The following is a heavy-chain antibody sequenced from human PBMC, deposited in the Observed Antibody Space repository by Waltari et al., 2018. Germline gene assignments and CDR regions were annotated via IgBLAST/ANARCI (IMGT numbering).Heavy chain of an antibody. J-gene: IGHJ4*02. CDR3: AKQKTGGANDY. V-gene: IGHV3-73*02. Sequence: EVQLVESGGTLVQQGGSLTLSCATSGFNFNASTLHWVRQASGKGLEWIGLIRSRLNNYATRYAASVKGRFTLSRDDSKNTVYLEMHSLKNADTALYYCAKQKTGGANDYWGQGTVVTVSA. CDR1: GFNFNAST. D-gene: IGHD3-16*01. CDR2: IRSRLNNYAT.